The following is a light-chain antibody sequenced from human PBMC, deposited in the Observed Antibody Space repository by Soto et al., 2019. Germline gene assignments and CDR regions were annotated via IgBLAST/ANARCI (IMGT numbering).Light chain of an antibody. Sequence: QSVLTQPASVSGSPGQSITISCTGSTSDIEAYDLVSWYQQHPGKAPSLIIYEVTKRPSGVPDRFSGSKSGNTASLTVSGLQADDEADYYCSSYAGNNNYVFGTGTKVTVL. J-gene: IGLJ1*01. V-gene: IGLV2-8*01. CDR3: SSYAGNNNYV. CDR2: EVT. CDR1: TSDIEAYDL.